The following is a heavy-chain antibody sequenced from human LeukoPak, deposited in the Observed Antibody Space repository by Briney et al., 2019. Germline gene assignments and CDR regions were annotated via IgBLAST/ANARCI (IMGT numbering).Heavy chain of an antibody. CDR1: GFTFDDYG. CDR2: INWNGGST. J-gene: IGHJ4*02. Sequence: GGSPRLSCAASGFTFDDYGMSWVRQAPGKGLEWVSGINWNGGSTGYADSVKGRFTISRDNAKNSLYLQMNSLRAEDTAVYYCARDFYASGSFDYWGQGTLVTVSS. D-gene: IGHD3-10*01. CDR3: ARDFYASGSFDY. V-gene: IGHV3-20*04.